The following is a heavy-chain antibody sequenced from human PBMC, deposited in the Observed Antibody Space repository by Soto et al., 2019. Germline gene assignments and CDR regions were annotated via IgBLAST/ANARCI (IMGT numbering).Heavy chain of an antibody. Sequence: EVHLVESGGGLVQPGGSLRLSCAASGFTVSSKYMSWVRQAPGKGLEWVSLIQSGGPTYYADSVKGRFTISRDTSENTVHLQMDSLRAEDTAVYYCARDDVLCDGGRCYGVPLDVWSKGTTVTVSS. D-gene: IGHD2-15*01. CDR1: GFTVSSKY. CDR3: ARDDVLCDGGRCYGVPLDV. J-gene: IGHJ6*04. CDR2: IQSGGPT. V-gene: IGHV3-66*01.